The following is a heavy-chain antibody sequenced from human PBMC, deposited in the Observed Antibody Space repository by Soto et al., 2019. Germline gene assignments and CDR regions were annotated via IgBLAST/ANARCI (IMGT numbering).Heavy chain of an antibody. CDR2: IYPGDSDT. CDR3: ARSARPGVYSSSWDGYSWFDP. CDR1: GYSFTSYW. D-gene: IGHD6-13*01. V-gene: IGHV5-51*01. Sequence: GESLKISCKGSGYSFTSYWIGWVRQMPGKGLEWMGIIYPGDSDTRYSPSFQGQVTISADKSISTAYLQWSSLKASDTAMYYCARSARPGVYSSSWDGYSWFDPWGQGTLVTVSS. J-gene: IGHJ5*02.